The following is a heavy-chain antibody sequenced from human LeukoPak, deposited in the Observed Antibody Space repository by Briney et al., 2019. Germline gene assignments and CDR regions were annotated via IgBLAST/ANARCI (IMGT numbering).Heavy chain of an antibody. CDR2: INPNSGGT. CDR3: ARDQGSGRTYGDYVLDY. Sequence: ASVKVSCKASGYTFTGYYMHWVRQAPGQGLEWMGWINPNSGGTNYAQKFQGRVTMTRDTSISTAYMELSRLRSDDTAVYYCARDQGSGRTYGDYVLDYWGQGTLVTVSS. CDR1: GYTFTGYY. V-gene: IGHV1-2*02. D-gene: IGHD4-17*01. J-gene: IGHJ4*02.